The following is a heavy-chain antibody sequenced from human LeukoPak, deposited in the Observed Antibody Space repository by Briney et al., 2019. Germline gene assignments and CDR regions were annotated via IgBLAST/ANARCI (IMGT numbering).Heavy chain of an antibody. J-gene: IGHJ4*02. V-gene: IGHV3-23*01. Sequence: QSGGSLRLSCAASGFTFSNYAMSWVRQAPGKGLEWVSGISGSSGSTYYADSVKGRFTISRDNSKNTLYLQMNSLRAEDTAVYYCARDDHWNYMLGYWGQGTLVTVSS. CDR3: ARDDHWNYMLGY. CDR2: ISGSSGST. CDR1: GFTFSNYA. D-gene: IGHD1-7*01.